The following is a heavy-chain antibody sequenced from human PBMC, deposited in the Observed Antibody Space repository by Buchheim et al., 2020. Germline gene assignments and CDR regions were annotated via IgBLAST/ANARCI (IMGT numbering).Heavy chain of an antibody. D-gene: IGHD6-6*01. J-gene: IGHJ4*02. CDR3: ARVRAGSSYRFDY. CDR1: GGSISSGGYY. CDR2: IYYSGNT. Sequence: QVQLQESGPGLMKPSQTLSLTCTVSGGSISSGGYYWSWIRQHPGKGLEWIGYIYYSGNTYCNPSLKSRVTLSVATSKNQFSLKLSSVTAADTAVYYCARVRAGSSYRFDYWGQGTL. V-gene: IGHV4-31*03.